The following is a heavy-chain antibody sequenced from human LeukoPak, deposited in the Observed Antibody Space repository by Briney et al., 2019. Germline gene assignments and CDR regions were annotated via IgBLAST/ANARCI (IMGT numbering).Heavy chain of an antibody. Sequence: TSGTLSLTCAVSGGSISSSNWWSWVRQPPGKGLEWIGEIYHSGSTNYNPSLKSRVTISVDKSKNQFSLKLSSVTAADTAVYYCASVPSTTVTMFDYWGQGTLVTVSS. J-gene: IGHJ4*02. CDR1: GGSISSSNW. CDR3: ASVPSTTVTMFDY. D-gene: IGHD4-17*01. CDR2: IYHSGST. V-gene: IGHV4-4*02.